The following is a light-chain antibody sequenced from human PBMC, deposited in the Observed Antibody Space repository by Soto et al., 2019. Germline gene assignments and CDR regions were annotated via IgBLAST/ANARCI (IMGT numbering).Light chain of an antibody. V-gene: IGLV2-23*01. CDR1: SSDVGSYNL. J-gene: IGLJ1*01. CDR3: CSYAGSSTYV. CDR2: EGS. Sequence: QSALTQPASVSGSPGQSITISCTGTSSDVGSYNLVSWYRQHPGKAPKLMIYEGSQWPSGVSNRFSGSKSGNTASLTISGLQAEDEADYYCCSYAGSSTYVFGTGTKLTVL.